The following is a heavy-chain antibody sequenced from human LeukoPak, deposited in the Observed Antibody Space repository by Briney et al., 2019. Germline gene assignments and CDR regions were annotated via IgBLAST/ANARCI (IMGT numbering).Heavy chain of an antibody. CDR2: ISAYNGNT. D-gene: IGHD6-19*01. CDR3: ARDKGSGWSNSARNWFDP. J-gene: IGHJ5*02. CDR1: GYSFTSYG. Sequence: AAVTVSFNSSGYSFTSYGISWVGQPPGQGLEWMGLISAYNGNTNCAQKLQGRVTMTTDTSKSTAYMELWSLRSDDTSVYYCARDKGSGWSNSARNWFDPWGQGTLVTVSS. V-gene: IGHV1-18*01.